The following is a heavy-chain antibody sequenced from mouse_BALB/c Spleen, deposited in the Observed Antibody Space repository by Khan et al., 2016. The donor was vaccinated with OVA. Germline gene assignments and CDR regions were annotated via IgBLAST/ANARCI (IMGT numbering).Heavy chain of an antibody. Sequence: LEESGAELVRPGVSVKISCKGSGYTFTDFTMHWVKQSHAKSLEWIGVISTYYGDVTYNQKFKGKATMTVDKSSSTAYMELARLTSEDSAIFCVKRGGGGNRFAYWGQGTLVTVSA. CDR1: GYTFTDFT. V-gene: IGHV1S137*01. CDR3: KRGGGGNRFAY. CDR2: ISTYYGDV. J-gene: IGHJ3*01.